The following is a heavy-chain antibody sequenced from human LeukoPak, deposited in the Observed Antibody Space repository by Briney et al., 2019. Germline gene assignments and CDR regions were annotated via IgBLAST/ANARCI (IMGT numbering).Heavy chain of an antibody. CDR2: ISHYGSHK. D-gene: IGHD2-21*01. J-gene: IGHJ4*02. Sequence: SLRLSCLPSVFTFTNYASHRIRQNPAQSLQFTTVISHYGSHKNLADSVQGLFTISRDNSKNTLDLEMNNLRPEDTAVVYCARDGYAGGGAYYPSRANLDSWGRGTMVIVSS. CDR1: VFTFTNYA. CDR3: ARDGYAGGGAYYPSRANLDS. V-gene: IGHV3-30*01.